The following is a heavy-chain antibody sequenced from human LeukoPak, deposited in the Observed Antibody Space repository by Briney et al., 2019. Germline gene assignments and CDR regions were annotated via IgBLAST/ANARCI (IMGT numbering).Heavy chain of an antibody. J-gene: IGHJ4*01. D-gene: IGHD3-9*01. CDR2: IRSKSYGETT. Sequence: PGRSLTLSCTASGFPHGDFAVSWLRQAPGKGREGVGFIRSKSYGETTEYAESVKGRFSISRDDSKTIAYLQMNSLNTVGAAEYYGTRCYDVLTGLSYFDYWGQGALVTVSS. V-gene: IGHV3-49*03. CDR1: GFPHGDFA. CDR3: TRCYDVLTGLSYFDY.